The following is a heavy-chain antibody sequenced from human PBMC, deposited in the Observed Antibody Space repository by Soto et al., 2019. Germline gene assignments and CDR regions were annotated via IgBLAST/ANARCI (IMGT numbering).Heavy chain of an antibody. CDR1: GGSISSGGYY. J-gene: IGHJ4*02. D-gene: IGHD4-17*01. CDR3: ATSSQSTVTNFDY. V-gene: IGHV4-31*03. CDR2: IYYSGST. Sequence: PSETLSLTCTVSGGSISSGGYYWSWIRQHPGKGLEWIGYIYYSGSTYYNPSLKSRVTISVDTSKNQFSLKLSSVTAADTAVYYCATSSQSTVTNFDYWGQGTLVTVPQ.